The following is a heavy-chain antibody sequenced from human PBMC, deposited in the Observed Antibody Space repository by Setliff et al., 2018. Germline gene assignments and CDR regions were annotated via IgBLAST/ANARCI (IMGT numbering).Heavy chain of an antibody. CDR1: GYTSTTNA. Sequence: ASVKVSCKASGYTSTTNALHWVRQAPGQRLEWMGWITAGNGDTEYSQKFQGRVTLTTETSTDTAYMELRSLTTDDTAVYYCATDFPSGSSYDYWGQGTLVTVSS. D-gene: IGHD1-26*01. CDR2: ITAGNGDT. CDR3: ATDFPSGSSYDY. V-gene: IGHV1-3*01. J-gene: IGHJ4*02.